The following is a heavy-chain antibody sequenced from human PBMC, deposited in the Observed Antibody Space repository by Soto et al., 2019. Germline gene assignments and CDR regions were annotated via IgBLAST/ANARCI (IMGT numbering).Heavy chain of an antibody. J-gene: IGHJ4*02. CDR3: TRALGSMTTVTPDLSGTMSLFDY. D-gene: IGHD4-17*01. CDR2: VNPNGGSP. Sequence: ASVKVSCKASGYTFTSYYIHWVRQAPGQGLEWMGLVNPNGGSPSDAQKFQGRVTMTRDTSTSTVYMEVSSLRSEDSAVYYCTRALGSMTTVTPDLSGTMSLFDYWGQGTLVTVSS. V-gene: IGHV1-46*01. CDR1: GYTFTSYY.